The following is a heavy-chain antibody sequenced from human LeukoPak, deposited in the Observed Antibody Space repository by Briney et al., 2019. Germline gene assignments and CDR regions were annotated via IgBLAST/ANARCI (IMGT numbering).Heavy chain of an antibody. J-gene: IGHJ4*02. CDR1: GGSISSYL. CDR3: ATEQVSASAWGFDY. Sequence: SETLSLTCTVSGGSISSYLWSWIQQSAGKRLEWLGRIHTSGTTTYSPSLQSRLTMSVDTSKSQVSLRLTSVTAADTAVYYCATEQVSASAWGFDYWGQGSLVTVSS. V-gene: IGHV4-4*07. D-gene: IGHD5/OR15-5a*01. CDR2: IHTSGTT.